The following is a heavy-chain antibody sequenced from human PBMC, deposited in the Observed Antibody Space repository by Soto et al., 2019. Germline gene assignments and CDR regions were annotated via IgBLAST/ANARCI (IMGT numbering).Heavy chain of an antibody. CDR2: TYYRSKWYN. CDR1: GDSVSSNSAA. CDR3: ARALPPYSSSWYDAFDI. D-gene: IGHD6-13*01. Sequence: SQTLSLTCAISGDSVSSNSAAWNWISQSPSRGLEWLGRTYYRSKWYNDYAVSVKSRITINPDTSKNQFSLQLNSVTPEDTAVYYCARALPPYSSSWYDAFDIWGQGTMVTVSS. J-gene: IGHJ3*02. V-gene: IGHV6-1*01.